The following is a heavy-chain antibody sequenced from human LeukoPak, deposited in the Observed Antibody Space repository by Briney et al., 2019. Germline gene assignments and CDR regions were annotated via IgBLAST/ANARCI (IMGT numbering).Heavy chain of an antibody. D-gene: IGHD3-3*01. V-gene: IGHV3-30*03. J-gene: IGHJ4*02. Sequence: GGSLRLSCAASGFTFSSYAMSWVRQAPGKGLEWVAVISYDGSNKYYADSVKGRFTISRDNSKNTLYLQMNSLRAEGTAVYYCARPNIYDFWSGPLDYWGQGTLVTVSS. CDR3: ARPNIYDFWSGPLDY. CDR2: ISYDGSNK. CDR1: GFTFSSYA.